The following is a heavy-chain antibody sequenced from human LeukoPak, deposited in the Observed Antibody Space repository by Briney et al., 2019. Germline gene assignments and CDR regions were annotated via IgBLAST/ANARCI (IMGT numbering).Heavy chain of an antibody. V-gene: IGHV1-18*01. CDR3: ARDGIVVVPATFNYYYSGMDV. CDR2: ISAYNGNK. Sequence: ASVKVSCTASGYTFTSYGITWVRQAPGQGLEWMGWISAYNGNKNYAQNIQGRVTMTTNTSTSTAYMELRSLRSDDTAVYYCARDGIVVVPATFNYYYSGMDVWGQGTTVTVSS. J-gene: IGHJ6*02. CDR1: GYTFTSYG. D-gene: IGHD2-2*01.